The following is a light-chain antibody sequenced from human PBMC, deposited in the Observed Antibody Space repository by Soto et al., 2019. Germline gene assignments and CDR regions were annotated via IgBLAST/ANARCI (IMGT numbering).Light chain of an antibody. CDR3: QHLNILPPLFT. CDR2: GAS. J-gene: IGKJ3*01. CDR1: QGIRSY. V-gene: IGKV1-9*01. Sequence: DIQLTQSPFFLSASVGDRVTITCRASQGIRSYLAWYQQRPGKAPELLIYGASTLRTGVTSRFSDSGSGTEYTLTISSLQSEDFATYFCQHLNILPPLFTFGPGTKVDIK.